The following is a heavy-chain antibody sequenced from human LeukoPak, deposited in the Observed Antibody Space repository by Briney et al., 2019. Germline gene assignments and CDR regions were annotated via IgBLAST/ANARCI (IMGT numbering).Heavy chain of an antibody. CDR1: GGSFSGYY. CDR3: ARESRGVGNDS. D-gene: IGHD3-10*01. Sequence: SETLSLTCAVYGGSFSGYYWSWIRQPPGKGLEWIGEINHSGSTNYNPSLKSRVTISVDTSKNQFSLRLGSVTAADTAVYYCARESRGVGNDSWGQGTLVTVSS. CDR2: INHSGST. J-gene: IGHJ4*02. V-gene: IGHV4-34*01.